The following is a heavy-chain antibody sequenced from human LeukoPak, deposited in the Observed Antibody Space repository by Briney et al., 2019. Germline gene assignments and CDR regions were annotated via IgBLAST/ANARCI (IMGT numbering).Heavy chain of an antibody. V-gene: IGHV4-59*01. D-gene: IGHD1-26*01. CDR2: IYYSGST. CDR1: GGSISSYY. J-gene: IGHJ4*02. CDR3: ARVRVGATRGRYYFDY. Sequence: PSETLSLTCTVSGGSISSYYWSWIRQPPGKGLEWIGYIYYSGSTNYNPSLKSRVTISVDTSKNQFSLKLSSVTAADTAVYYCARVRVGATRGRYYFDYWGQGTLVTVSS.